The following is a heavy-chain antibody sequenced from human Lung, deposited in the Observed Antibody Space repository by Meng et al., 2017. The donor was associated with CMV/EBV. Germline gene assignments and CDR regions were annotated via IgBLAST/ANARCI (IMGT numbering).Heavy chain of an antibody. J-gene: IGHJ3*02. CDR3: AKDHLDISWTQEGASDI. CDR2: ISGRDTRT. D-gene: IGHD6-13*01. CDR1: FKFSNEG. Sequence: FKFSNEGMSWVRQAQGKGLEWVSSISGRDTRTYFADSVKGRFTISRDKSKNTVYLQMNSLRAEDTAVYYCAKDHLDISWTQEGASDIWGQGTMVTVSS. V-gene: IGHV3-23*01.